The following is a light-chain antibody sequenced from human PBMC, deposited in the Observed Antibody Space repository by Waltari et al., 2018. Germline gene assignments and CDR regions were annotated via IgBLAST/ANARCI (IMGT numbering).Light chain of an antibody. V-gene: IGKV1-9*01. Sequence: DIQLTQSPSFLSASVGDRVTITCRASQAISTYLACYQQKPGKAPEVLISAASALQSGVPSRFSGSGSGTEFTLTISSLQPEDSATYYCQQLNSYPLTFGGGTKVQIK. CDR3: QQLNSYPLT. CDR2: AAS. CDR1: QAISTY. J-gene: IGKJ4*01.